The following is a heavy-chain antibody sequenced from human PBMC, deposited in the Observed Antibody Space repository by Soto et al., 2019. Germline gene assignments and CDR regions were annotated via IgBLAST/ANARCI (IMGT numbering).Heavy chain of an antibody. Sequence: SQTLSLTCAISGDSVSSNSAAWNWIRQSPSRGLEWLGRTYYRSKWYNDYAVSLKSRITINPDTSKNQFSLQLYSVTPEDTAVYYCARDKDSGYYYGYPHRGENYYCMDVWGQGTTVTVSS. CDR1: GDSVSSNSAA. CDR2: TYYRSKWYN. V-gene: IGHV6-1*01. D-gene: IGHD5-18*01. J-gene: IGHJ6*02. CDR3: ARDKDSGYYYGYPHRGENYYCMDV.